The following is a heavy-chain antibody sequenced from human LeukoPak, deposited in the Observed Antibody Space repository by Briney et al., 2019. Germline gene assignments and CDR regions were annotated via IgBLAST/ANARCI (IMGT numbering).Heavy chain of an antibody. CDR1: GYTLTELS. Sequence: PSVKVSCKVSGYTLTELSMHWVRQAPGKGLEWMGGFDPEDGETIYAQKFQGRVTMTEDTSTDTAYMELSSLRSEDTSVYYCATDLSRSRAFDIWGQGTMVTVSS. D-gene: IGHD2/OR15-2a*01. CDR2: FDPEDGET. CDR3: ATDLSRSRAFDI. J-gene: IGHJ3*02. V-gene: IGHV1-24*01.